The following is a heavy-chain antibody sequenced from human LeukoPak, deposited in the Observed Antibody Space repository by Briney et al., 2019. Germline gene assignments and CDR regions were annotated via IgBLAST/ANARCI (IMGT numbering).Heavy chain of an antibody. D-gene: IGHD6-13*01. J-gene: IGHJ4*02. Sequence: GGSLRLSCAASGFTFSSYSMNWVRQAPGEGLEWVSSISSSSSYIYYADSVKGRFTISRDNAKNSLYLQMNSLRAEDTAVYYCARDPSSPYSSSWYINRYYFDYWGQGTLVTVSS. CDR3: ARDPSSPYSSSWYINRYYFDY. CDR1: GFTFSSYS. V-gene: IGHV3-21*01. CDR2: ISSSSSYI.